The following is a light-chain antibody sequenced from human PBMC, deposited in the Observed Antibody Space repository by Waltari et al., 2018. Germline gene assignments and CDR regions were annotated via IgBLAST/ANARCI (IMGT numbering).Light chain of an antibody. V-gene: IGKV3-11*01. J-gene: IGKJ2*01. CDR3: QQRTNWPPWVT. Sequence: EIVLTQSPDTLSLSPGERATLSCRASQSVSSYLAWYQQTPGQAPRLLIYDTSIRAAGIPARFSGSGTGTDFTLTISSLEPEDFAVYYCQQRTNWPPWVTFGQGTKVEIK. CDR1: QSVSSY. CDR2: DTS.